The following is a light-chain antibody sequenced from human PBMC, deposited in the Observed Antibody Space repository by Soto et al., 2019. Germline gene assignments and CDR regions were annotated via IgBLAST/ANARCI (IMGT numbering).Light chain of an antibody. CDR2: DAS. J-gene: IGKJ5*01. CDR1: QNINNY. V-gene: IGKV1-33*01. CDR3: QQYENLPT. Sequence: DIQMTQSPPSLSASVGDRVTITCQASQNINNYLNWYQQKPGRAPKLLIYDASNLEAGVPSRFRGSGSGTDLTFTISRLQPEDIATYYCQQYENLPTFGQGTRLEIK.